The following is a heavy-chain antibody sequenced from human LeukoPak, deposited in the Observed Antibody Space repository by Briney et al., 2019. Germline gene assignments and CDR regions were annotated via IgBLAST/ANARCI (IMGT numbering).Heavy chain of an antibody. Sequence: PSQTLSLTCTVSGGSIRSGSNYWSWIRQPAGKGLEWIGRIYTSGSTNYNPSLKSRVTISVDPSKNQFSLKLSSVTAADTAVYYCARELGGDYFDYWGQGTRVTVSS. CDR3: ARELGGDYFDY. D-gene: IGHD3-16*01. V-gene: IGHV4-61*02. CDR2: IYTSGST. J-gene: IGHJ4*02. CDR1: GGSIRSGSNY.